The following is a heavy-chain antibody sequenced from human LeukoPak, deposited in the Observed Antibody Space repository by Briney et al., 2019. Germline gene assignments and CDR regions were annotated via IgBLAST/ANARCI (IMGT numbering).Heavy chain of an antibody. CDR1: GYTFTGYY. V-gene: IGHV1-2*02. Sequence: GASVKVSCKASGYTFTGYYMHWVRQAPGQGLEWMGWVNPDTGDTNYAQKFQGRVTMTTDTSTTTAYIELRSLRSDDTAVYYCARSLNYYSGNYQLYDYWGQGTLVTVSS. J-gene: IGHJ4*02. CDR2: VNPDTGDT. CDR3: ARSLNYYSGNYQLYDY. D-gene: IGHD1-26*01.